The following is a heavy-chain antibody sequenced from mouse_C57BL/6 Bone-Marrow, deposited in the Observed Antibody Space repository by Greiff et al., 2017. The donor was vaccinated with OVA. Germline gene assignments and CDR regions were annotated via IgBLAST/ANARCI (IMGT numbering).Heavy chain of an antibody. V-gene: IGHV1-82*01. Sequence: VQLQESGPELVKPGASVKISCKASGYAFSSSWMNWVKQRPGKGLEWIGRIYPGDGDTNYNGKFKGKATLTADKSSSTAYMQLSSLTSEDSAVYFCASYGSNFDYWGQGTTLTVSS. J-gene: IGHJ2*01. CDR2: IYPGDGDT. CDR3: ASYGSNFDY. CDR1: GYAFSSSW. D-gene: IGHD1-1*01.